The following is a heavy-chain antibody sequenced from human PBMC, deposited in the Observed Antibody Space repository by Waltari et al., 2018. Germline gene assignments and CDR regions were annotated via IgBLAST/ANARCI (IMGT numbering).Heavy chain of an antibody. J-gene: IGHJ4*02. V-gene: IGHV3-72*01. Sequence: EVQLVESGGGLVQSGGSLRLSCANSGFRFSAYYMDWVRQAPGKGLEWVGRIKSKSRSRSYTTDYAASVKGRFSISRDDSQNSLFLQMNSLKIEDTALYYCTREYFYRFDYWGQGSLVTVSP. CDR3: TREYFYRFDY. CDR1: GFRFSAYY. CDR2: IKSKSRSRSYTT. D-gene: IGHD4-4*01.